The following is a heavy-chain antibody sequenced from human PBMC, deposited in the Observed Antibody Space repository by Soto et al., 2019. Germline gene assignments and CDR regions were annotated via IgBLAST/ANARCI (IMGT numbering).Heavy chain of an antibody. V-gene: IGHV4-59*01. CDR2: IYYSGST. D-gene: IGHD5-18*01. Sequence: SETLSLTCTVSGGSISSYYWSWIRQPPGKGLEWIGYIYYSGSTNYNPSLKSRVTISVDTSKNQFSLKLSSVTAADTAVYYCARDTPTRGYSYGYGPDAFDIWGQGTMVTVSS. CDR3: ARDTPTRGYSYGYGPDAFDI. CDR1: GGSISSYY. J-gene: IGHJ3*02.